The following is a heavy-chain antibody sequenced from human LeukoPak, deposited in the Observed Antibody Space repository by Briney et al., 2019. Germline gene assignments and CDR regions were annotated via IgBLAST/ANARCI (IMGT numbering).Heavy chain of an antibody. Sequence: GGSLRLSCAASGFTFSSYAMHWVRQAPGKGLEWVAVISYDGSNKYYADSVKGRFTISRDNSKNTLCLQMNSLRAEDTAEYYCARGAYYYDSSGYSLFDYWGQGTLVTVSS. CDR3: ARGAYYYDSSGYSLFDY. J-gene: IGHJ4*02. CDR2: ISYDGSNK. V-gene: IGHV3-30-3*01. CDR1: GFTFSSYA. D-gene: IGHD3-22*01.